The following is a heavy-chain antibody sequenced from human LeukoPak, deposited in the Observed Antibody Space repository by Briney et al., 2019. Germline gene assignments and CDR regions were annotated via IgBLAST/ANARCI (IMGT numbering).Heavy chain of an antibody. V-gene: IGHV4-30-4*07. CDR3: ARDRGTVTHGASDWYFDL. CDR1: GGSISSGGYS. Sequence: SETLSLTCAVSGGSISSGGYSWSWIRQPPGKGLEWIGYIYYSGSTYYNPSLKSRVTISVDTSKNQFSLKLSSVTAADTAVYYCARDRGTVTHGASDWYFDLWGRGTLVTVSS. D-gene: IGHD4-17*01. J-gene: IGHJ2*01. CDR2: IYYSGST.